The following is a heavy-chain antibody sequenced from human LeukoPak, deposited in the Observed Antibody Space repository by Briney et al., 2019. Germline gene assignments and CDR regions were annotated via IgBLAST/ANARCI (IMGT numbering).Heavy chain of an antibody. CDR3: AKSRSDWYDVFDY. J-gene: IGHJ4*02. CDR1: GFTFSSYA. CDR2: ISGTGGST. Sequence: GGSLRLSCTASGFTFSSYAMSWVRQAPGKGLEWVSAISGTGGSTYNSGSVKGRFTISRDNPKNTLYLQMNSLRAEDTAIYYCAKSRSDWYDVFDYWGQGTLVTVSS. V-gene: IGHV3-23*01. D-gene: IGHD6-19*01.